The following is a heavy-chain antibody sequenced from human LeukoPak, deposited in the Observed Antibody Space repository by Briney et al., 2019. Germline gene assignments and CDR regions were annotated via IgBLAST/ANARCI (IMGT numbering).Heavy chain of an antibody. CDR3: ARESNSCWRSLDY. CDR1: GDSISGYY. D-gene: IGHD6-19*01. J-gene: IGHJ4*02. V-gene: IGHV4-4*07. CDR2: IYASGST. Sequence: SETLSLTCTVSGDSISGYYWSWIRQPAGKGLEWIGRIYASGSTNYNPSLRSRVTMSVDTSKSQFSLTLSSVTAADTAVYYCARESNSCWRSLDYWGQGALVTVSS.